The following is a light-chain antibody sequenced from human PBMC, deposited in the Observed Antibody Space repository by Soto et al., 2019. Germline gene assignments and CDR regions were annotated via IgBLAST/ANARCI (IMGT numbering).Light chain of an antibody. CDR3: QQYYSIPFT. V-gene: IGKV4-1*01. J-gene: IGKJ2*01. CDR2: WAS. Sequence: DIVMTQSPDSLAVSLGERATINCKSSQRVLYSSNNKNQLAWYQQKPGQPPKLLIYWASTRESGVPDRFSGSGSGTDFTLTISSLQAEDVAFYYCQQYYSIPFTFGQGTKLEIK. CDR1: QRVLYSSNNKNQ.